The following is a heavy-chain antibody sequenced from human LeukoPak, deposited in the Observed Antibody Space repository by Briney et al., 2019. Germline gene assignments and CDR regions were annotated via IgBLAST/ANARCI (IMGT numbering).Heavy chain of an antibody. V-gene: IGHV3-23*01. D-gene: IGHD2-21*02. CDR1: GFTFSSYA. J-gene: IGHJ4*02. CDR2: ISGSGGST. Sequence: PGGSLRLSCAASGFTFSSYAMSWVRQAPGKGLEWVSAISGSGGSTYYADSVKGRFTISRDNSKNTLYLQMNSLRAEDTAVYYCARDPGCGGDCYFSTYFDYWGQGTLVTVSS. CDR3: ARDPGCGGDCYFSTYFDY.